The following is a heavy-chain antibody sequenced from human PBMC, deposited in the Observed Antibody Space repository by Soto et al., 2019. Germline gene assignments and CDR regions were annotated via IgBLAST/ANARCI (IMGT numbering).Heavy chain of an antibody. V-gene: IGHV4-39*01. CDR1: GGSISSSSYY. Sequence: NPSETLSLTCTVSGGSISSSSYYWGWIRQPPGKGLEWIGSIYYSGSTYYNPSLKSRVTISVDTSKNQFSLKLSSVTAADTAVYYCARQPRTYYYDSSGYPFDYWGQGTLVTVSS. J-gene: IGHJ4*02. D-gene: IGHD3-22*01. CDR3: ARQPRTYYYDSSGYPFDY. CDR2: IYYSGST.